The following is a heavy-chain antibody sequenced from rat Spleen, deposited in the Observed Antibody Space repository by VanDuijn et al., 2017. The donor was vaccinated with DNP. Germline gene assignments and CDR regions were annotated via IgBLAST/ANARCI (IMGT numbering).Heavy chain of an antibody. Sequence: EVQLVETGGGLVQPGRSLKLSCVASGFTFSGYWMYWLRQAPKKGLEWVATISYDGSSTYYRDSVKGRFTISRDNAKSTLYLQMNSLRAEDMATYYCARGVYYYSATYWYFDFWGPGTMVSVSS. CDR3: ARGVYYYSATYWYFDF. V-gene: IGHV5-22*01. J-gene: IGHJ1*01. CDR2: ISYDGSST. CDR1: GFTFSGYW. D-gene: IGHD1-1*01.